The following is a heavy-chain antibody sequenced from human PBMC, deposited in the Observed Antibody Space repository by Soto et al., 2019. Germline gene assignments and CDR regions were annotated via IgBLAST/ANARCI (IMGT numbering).Heavy chain of an antibody. D-gene: IGHD4-4*01. J-gene: IGHJ4*02. V-gene: IGHV4-39*01. CDR2: MYYSGSS. Sequence: QLQLQESGPGLVKPSETLSLTCSVSGGSISSRTFWWAWIRQPPGQGLEWIGDMYYSGSSYSSPPLKSRVTLSVDTSKNQLSLKLNSVTAADTAVYYCARHPRDDYNYGGSGIFDYWGQGTLVTVSS. CDR3: ARHPRDDYNYGGSGIFDY. CDR1: GGSISSRTFW.